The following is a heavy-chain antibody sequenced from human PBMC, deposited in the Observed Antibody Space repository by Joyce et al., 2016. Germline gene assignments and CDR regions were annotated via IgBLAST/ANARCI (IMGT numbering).Heavy chain of an antibody. D-gene: IGHD1-14*01. CDR1: GFTFSLHA. V-gene: IGHV3-48*01. J-gene: IGHJ4*02. Sequence: EVQLVESGGGLAQPGGSLRLSCAASGFTFSLHAMNWVRQAPGKGLEWISYISSSGSSIYYADSVRDRFTISRDNDKKSVYLQLSGLRGDDTAVYYCARFLTAVTTFDYWGQGALVTVSS. CDR3: ARFLTAVTTFDY. CDR2: ISSSGSSI.